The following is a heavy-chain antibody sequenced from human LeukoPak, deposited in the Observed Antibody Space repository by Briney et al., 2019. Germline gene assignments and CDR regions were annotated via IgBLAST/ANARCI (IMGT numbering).Heavy chain of an antibody. CDR3: ASTIRQWLANVGGIFDY. D-gene: IGHD6-19*01. CDR2: IYYSGST. V-gene: IGHV4-39*01. J-gene: IGHJ4*02. Sequence: SETLSLTCTVSGGSISSSSYYWGWIRQPPGKGPEWIGSIYYSGSTYYNPSLKSRVTISVDTSKNQFSLKLSSVTAADTAVYYCASTIRQWLANVGGIFDYWGQGTLVTVSS. CDR1: GGSISSSSYY.